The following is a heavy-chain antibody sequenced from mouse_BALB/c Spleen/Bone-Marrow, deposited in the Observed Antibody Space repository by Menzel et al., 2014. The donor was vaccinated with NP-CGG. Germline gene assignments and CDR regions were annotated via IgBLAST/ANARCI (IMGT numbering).Heavy chain of an antibody. D-gene: IGHD2-3*01. CDR2: IYPGDGDT. CDR1: GYAFSNYW. CDR3: ARCDGYSYYFDY. J-gene: IGHJ2*01. V-gene: IGHV1-80*01. Sequence: QVQLQQSGADLVRPGSSVKISCKASGYAFSNYWMNWVKQRPGQGPEWIGQIYPGDGDTNYNGKFKGKATLTADKSSSTAYMQLSSLTSEDSAVYFCARCDGYSYYFDYWGQGTTLTVSS.